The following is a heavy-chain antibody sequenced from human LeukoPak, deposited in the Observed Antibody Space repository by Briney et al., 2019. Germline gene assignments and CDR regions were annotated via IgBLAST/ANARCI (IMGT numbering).Heavy chain of an antibody. CDR1: GFTFSSYG. J-gene: IGHJ4*02. D-gene: IGHD5-18*01. V-gene: IGHV3-30*02. Sequence: GGSLRLSCAASGFTFSSYGMHWVRQAPGKGLEWVAFLRRDGSDKYYADSVEGRFTISRDNSKNTVYLQMNSLRPEDTAVYYCAKDHSQNFDYWGQGTLVTVSS. CDR3: AKDHSQNFDY. CDR2: LRRDGSDK.